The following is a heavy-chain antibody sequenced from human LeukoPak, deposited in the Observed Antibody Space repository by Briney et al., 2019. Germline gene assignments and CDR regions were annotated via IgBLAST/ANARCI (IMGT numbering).Heavy chain of an antibody. Sequence: SGGSLRLSCAASGFTFSSYGMHWVRQAPGKGLEWVAVIWYDGSNKYYADSVKGRFTISRDNSKNTLYLQMNSLRAEDTAVYYCARVPFEYSSSWYFDYWGQGTLVTVSS. V-gene: IGHV3-33*01. CDR3: ARVPFEYSSSWYFDY. J-gene: IGHJ4*02. CDR2: IWYDGSNK. D-gene: IGHD6-6*01. CDR1: GFTFSSYG.